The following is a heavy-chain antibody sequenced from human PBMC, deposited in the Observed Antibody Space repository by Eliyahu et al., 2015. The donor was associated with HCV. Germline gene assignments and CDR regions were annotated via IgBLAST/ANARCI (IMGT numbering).Heavy chain of an antibody. CDR3: ARKPTELYFYYGVDV. D-gene: IGHD1-14*01. V-gene: IGHV4-34*02. CDR2: IFHDGIT. CDR1: GGSFRGYY. J-gene: IGHJ6*02. Sequence: QVQLEQWGPGLLKPSETLSLTCAVYGGSFRGYYWTWIRLSPTKGLEWIGHIFHDGITNYNPSLPSRVSISLDMSKNQFFLNLSSLTAADAAVYYCARKPTELYFYYGVDVWGQGTTVTVS.